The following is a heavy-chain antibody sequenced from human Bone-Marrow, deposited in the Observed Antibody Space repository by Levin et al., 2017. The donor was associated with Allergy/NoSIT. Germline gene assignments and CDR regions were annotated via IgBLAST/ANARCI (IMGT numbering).Heavy chain of an antibody. J-gene: IGHJ5*02. CDR1: GGSIKTNIYY. CDR3: AREGTRSSSWHFS. V-gene: IGHV4-39*02. CDR2: IFYSGGT. Sequence: SETLSLTCTVSGGSIKTNIYYWGWIRQPPGTGLEWIGSIFYSGGTYYNPSFETRVTMSVDTSKNQFSLKVNSVTAADTAVYYCAREGTRSSSWHFSWGQGTLVTVSS. D-gene: IGHD6-13*01.